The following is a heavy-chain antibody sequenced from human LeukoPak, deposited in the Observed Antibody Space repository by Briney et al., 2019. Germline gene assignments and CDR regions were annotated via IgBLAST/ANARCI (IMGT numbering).Heavy chain of an antibody. V-gene: IGHV3-7*01. CDR3: ARGGATTFGLWGNAFDI. Sequence: GGSLRLSCAASGFTFNDYWMTWVRQAPGKGLEWVANIKKDGSEKYYVDSVKGRFTISRDNAKNSLYLQMNSLRAEDTAVYYCARGGATTFGLWGNAFDIWGQGTMVTVSS. CDR2: IKKDGSEK. J-gene: IGHJ3*02. D-gene: IGHD3-3*01. CDR1: GFTFNDYW.